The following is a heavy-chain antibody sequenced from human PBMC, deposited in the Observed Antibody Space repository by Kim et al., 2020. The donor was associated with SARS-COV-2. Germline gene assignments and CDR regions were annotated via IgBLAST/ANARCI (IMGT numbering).Heavy chain of an antibody. Sequence: GGSLRLSCAASGFTFSSYAMSWVRQAPGRGPEWVSLVSGSGGSTYHAYSVKGRFAISRDNSKKTLYLQMNSLRAEDTALYYCAKGESNNLSFFVYWGQGT. J-gene: IGHJ4*02. CDR3: AKGESNNLSFFVY. V-gene: IGHV3-23*01. CDR2: VSGSGGST. CDR1: GFTFSSYA. D-gene: IGHD1-1*01.